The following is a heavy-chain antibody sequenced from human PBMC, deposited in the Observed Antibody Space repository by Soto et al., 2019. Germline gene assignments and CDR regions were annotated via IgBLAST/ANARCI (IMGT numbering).Heavy chain of an antibody. V-gene: IGHV3-23*01. J-gene: IGHJ1*01. D-gene: IGHD3-3*01. CDR3: AKGTIFGVVIRFAEYFQH. CDR1: GFTFRSYA. Sequence: PGGSLRLSCAASGFTFRSYAMSWVLQAPGKGLEWVSAISGSGGSTYYADSVKGRFTISRDNSKNTLYLQMNSLRAEDTAVYYCAKGTIFGVVIRFAEYFQHWGQGTLVTVSS. CDR2: ISGSGGST.